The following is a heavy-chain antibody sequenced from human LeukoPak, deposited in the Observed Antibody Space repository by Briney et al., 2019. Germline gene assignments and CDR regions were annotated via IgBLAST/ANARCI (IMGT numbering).Heavy chain of an antibody. CDR1: GYTFTGYY. CDR3: ARGASLHIVVVPAAIYYYGMDV. J-gene: IGHJ6*02. D-gene: IGHD2-2*01. Sequence: ASVKVSCKASGYTFTGYYMHWVRQAPGQGLEWMGWINPNSGGTNYAQKFQGRVTMTRDTSISTAYMELSRLRSDDTAVYYCARGASLHIVVVPAAIYYYGMDVWGQGTTVTVSS. V-gene: IGHV1-2*02. CDR2: INPNSGGT.